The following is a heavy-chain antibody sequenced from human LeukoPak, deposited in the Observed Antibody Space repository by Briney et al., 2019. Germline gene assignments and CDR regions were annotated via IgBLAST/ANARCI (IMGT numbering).Heavy chain of an antibody. J-gene: IGHJ4*02. V-gene: IGHV3-7*01. CDR1: GFTFSTYW. D-gene: IGHD1-26*01. CDR3: AREKVGATPFWPSTFDY. Sequence: GGSLRLSCSASGFTFSTYWMSWVRQAPGKGLEWVANMRRDGNEIYYLDSVRGRFTISRDNAKNSLYLQMNSLRAEDTAVYHCAREKVGATPFWPSTFDYWGQGTLVTVSS. CDR2: MRRDGNEI.